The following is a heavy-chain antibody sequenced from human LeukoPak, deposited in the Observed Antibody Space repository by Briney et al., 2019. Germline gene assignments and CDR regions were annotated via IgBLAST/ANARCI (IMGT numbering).Heavy chain of an antibody. CDR1: GGSISSSSYY. D-gene: IGHD3-10*01. CDR2: IYYSGST. V-gene: IGHV4-39*07. J-gene: IGHJ5*02. Sequence: SETLSLTCTVSGGSISSSSYYWGWIRQPPGKGLEWIGSIYYSGSTNYNPSLKSRVTISVDTSKNQFSLKLSSVTAADTAVYYCASRMVRGVSWFDPWGQGTLVTVSS. CDR3: ASRMVRGVSWFDP.